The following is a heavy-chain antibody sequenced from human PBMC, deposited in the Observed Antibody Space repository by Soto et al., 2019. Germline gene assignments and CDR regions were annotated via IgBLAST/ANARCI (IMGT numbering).Heavy chain of an antibody. D-gene: IGHD1-26*01. J-gene: IGHJ5*02. Sequence: EVHVVESGGGLVKPGGSPRLSCTFTFSMYSMNWVRQAPGKGLEWVASISSGSAYIKYAESVKGRFTISRDNDKNSLHLQMNSLRAEDTAIYHCARDQGGSYDSWFDTWGQGTLVTVSS. CDR3: ARDQGGSYDSWFDT. CDR2: ISSGSAYI. V-gene: IGHV3-21*06. CDR1: TFSMYS.